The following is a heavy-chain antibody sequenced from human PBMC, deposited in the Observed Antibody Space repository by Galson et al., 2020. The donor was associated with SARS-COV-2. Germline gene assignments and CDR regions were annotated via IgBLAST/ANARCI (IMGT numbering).Heavy chain of an antibody. CDR2: INYSGGT. J-gene: IGHJ3*01. Sequence: SETLSLTCTVSGGSINYYIWNWIRQPPEKGLEWIGYINYSGGTNYSPSLDSRLTMAIDTSKNQFSLKLTSLTAADTAVYYCARGGVGSTKWAVTGWGQGTMVTVSS. CDR3: ARGGVGSTKWAVTG. CDR1: GGSINYYI. D-gene: IGHD1-26*01. V-gene: IGHV4-59*08.